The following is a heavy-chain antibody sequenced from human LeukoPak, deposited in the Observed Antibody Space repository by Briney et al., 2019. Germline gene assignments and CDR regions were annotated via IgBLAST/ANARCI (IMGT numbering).Heavy chain of an antibody. CDR3: ASNFNTVTTFLDY. Sequence: GASVTVSCKASGYTFTSYAMHWVRQAPGQRLEWMGWINAGNGNTKYSQKFQGRVTITRDTSASTAYMELSSLRSEDTAVYYCASNFNTVTTFLDYWGQGTLVTVSS. CDR2: INAGNGNT. D-gene: IGHD4-17*01. V-gene: IGHV1-3*01. J-gene: IGHJ4*02. CDR1: GYTFTSYA.